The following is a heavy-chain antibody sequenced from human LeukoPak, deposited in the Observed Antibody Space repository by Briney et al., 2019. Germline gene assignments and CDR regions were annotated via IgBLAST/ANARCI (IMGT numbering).Heavy chain of an antibody. J-gene: IGHJ4*02. Sequence: SETLSLTCAVYGGSFSGYYWGWIRQPPGKGLEWIGSIYYSGSTYYNPSLKSRVTISVDTSKNQFSLKLSSVTAADTAVYYCALRYSSSWQRGFDYWGQGTLVTVSS. CDR3: ALRYSSSWQRGFDY. D-gene: IGHD6-13*01. CDR2: IYYSGST. V-gene: IGHV4-39*01. CDR1: GGSFSGYY.